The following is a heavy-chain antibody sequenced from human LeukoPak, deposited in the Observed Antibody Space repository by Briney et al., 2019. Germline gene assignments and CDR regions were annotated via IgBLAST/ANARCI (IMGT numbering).Heavy chain of an antibody. V-gene: IGHV4-61*02. CDR2: IYTSGST. CDR1: GGSISSGSYY. CDR3: ARVEAAAWWFDP. D-gene: IGHD6-13*01. J-gene: IGHJ5*02. Sequence: PSQTLSLTCTVSGGSISSGSYYWSWIRQPAGKGLEWIGRIYTSGSTNYNPSLKSRVTMSVDTSKNQFSLKLSSVTAADTAVYFCARVEAAAWWFDPWGQGTLVLVSS.